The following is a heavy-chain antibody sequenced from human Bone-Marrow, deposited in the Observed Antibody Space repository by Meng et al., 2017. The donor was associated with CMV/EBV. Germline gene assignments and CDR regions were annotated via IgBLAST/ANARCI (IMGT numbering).Heavy chain of an antibody. Sequence: GGSLRLSCAASGFTFSSYSMNWVRQAPGKGLEWVSSISSSSSYIYYADSVKGRFTISRDNAKNSLYLQMNSLRAEDTAVYYCARREGSYHGMDVWGQGTTVTVSS. D-gene: IGHD1-26*01. CDR3: ARREGSYHGMDV. CDR2: ISSSSSYI. J-gene: IGHJ6*02. V-gene: IGHV3-21*01. CDR1: GFTFSSYS.